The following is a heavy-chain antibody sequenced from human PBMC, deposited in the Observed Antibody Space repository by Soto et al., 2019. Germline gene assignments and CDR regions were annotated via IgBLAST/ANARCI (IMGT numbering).Heavy chain of an antibody. CDR3: ARGGDDYVWGSYRPAYYFDY. V-gene: IGHV1-2*02. D-gene: IGHD3-16*02. J-gene: IGHJ4*02. Sequence: ASVKVSCKASGYTFTGYYMHWVRQAPGQGLEWMGWINPNSGGTNYAQKFQGRVTMTRDTAVSTAYMELSRLRSDDTAVYYCARGGDDYVWGSYRPAYYFDYWGQGTLGTVSS. CDR1: GYTFTGYY. CDR2: INPNSGGT.